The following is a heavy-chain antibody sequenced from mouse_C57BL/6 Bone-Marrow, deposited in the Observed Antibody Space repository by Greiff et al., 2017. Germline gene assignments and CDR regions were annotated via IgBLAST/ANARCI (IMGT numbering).Heavy chain of an antibody. D-gene: IGHD2-3*01. Sequence: VQLQQPGTELVKPGASVKLSCKASGYTLTSYWMYLVKQRTGQGLEWIGNINPSNGGTNYNEKFKSKATLTVDKSSSTAYMQLSRLTSEDSAVYYCARDGYYAMDYWGQGTSVTVSS. CDR3: ARDGYYAMDY. V-gene: IGHV1-53*01. CDR1: GYTLTSYW. J-gene: IGHJ4*01. CDR2: INPSNGGT.